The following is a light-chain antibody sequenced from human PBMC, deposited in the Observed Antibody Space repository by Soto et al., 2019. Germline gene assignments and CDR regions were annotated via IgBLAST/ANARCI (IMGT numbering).Light chain of an antibody. Sequence: DIVRTQFPDSLAVSLSERATINCKSSQSVLSSSNNKNYLAWYQQKPGQPPKVVIYWASTRGSGVPDRFSGSGSGTDFTLTISSLQAEDVAVYYCQHYYSSPLTFGGGTKVAIK. CDR2: WAS. CDR1: QSVLSSSNNKNY. J-gene: IGKJ4*01. V-gene: IGKV4-1*01. CDR3: QHYYSSPLT.